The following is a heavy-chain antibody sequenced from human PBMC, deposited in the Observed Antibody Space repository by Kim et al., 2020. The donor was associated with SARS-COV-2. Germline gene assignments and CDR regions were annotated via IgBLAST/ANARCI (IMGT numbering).Heavy chain of an antibody. CDR2: ISYDGSNK. CDR3: ANFEDSLWSHGRYFDWLKNPTTRDAFDI. Sequence: GGSLRLSCAASGFTFSSYGMHWVRQAPGKGLEWVAVISYDGSNKYYADSVKGRFTISRDNSKNTLYLQMNSLRAEDTAVYYCANFEDSLWSHGRYFDWLKNPTTRDAFDIWGQGTMVTVSS. D-gene: IGHD3-9*01. J-gene: IGHJ3*02. V-gene: IGHV3-30*18. CDR1: GFTFSSYG.